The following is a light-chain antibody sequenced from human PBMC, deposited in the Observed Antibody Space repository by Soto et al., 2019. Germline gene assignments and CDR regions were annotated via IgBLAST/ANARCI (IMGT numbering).Light chain of an antibody. CDR1: QSINSN. CDR2: GAS. J-gene: IGKJ5*01. V-gene: IGKV3-15*01. CDR3: QQYSDWPVT. Sequence: TQSPSTLSVSPRERAPLYCRASQSINSNLAWYQQQPGQTPRLLIYGASTRATAVPDRFSGSGSGTDFTHTITSLQSDDFAVYLCQQYSDWPVTFGQGTRVEIK.